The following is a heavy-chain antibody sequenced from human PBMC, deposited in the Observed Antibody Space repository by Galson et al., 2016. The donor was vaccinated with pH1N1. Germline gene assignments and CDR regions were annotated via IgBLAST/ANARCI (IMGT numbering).Heavy chain of an antibody. CDR2: INQDGDKK. Sequence: SLRLSCAASGFNFSNYWMHWVRQAPGKGLQWVANINQDGDKKYYVGSVEGRFTISRDNAKNSLYLQMNNLRDEDTAMYFCARRYFDYWGQGALVTVSS. V-gene: IGHV3-7*01. J-gene: IGHJ4*02. CDR3: ARRYFDY. D-gene: IGHD3-9*01. CDR1: GFNFSNYW.